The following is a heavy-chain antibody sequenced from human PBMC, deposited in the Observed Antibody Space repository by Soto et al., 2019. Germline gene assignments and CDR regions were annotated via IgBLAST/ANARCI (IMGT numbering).Heavy chain of an antibody. CDR1: GFTFSSYA. Sequence: EVPLLESGGGLVQPGGSLRLSCAASGFTFSSYALSWVRQAPGKGLEWVSSITGGGGTTSYADSVKGRFTISRDNSKNTLYLQMNSLRAEDTAVYYCAKDKRGGAIAVAGDDYWGQGTLVTVSS. V-gene: IGHV3-23*01. CDR3: AKDKRGGAIAVAGDDY. J-gene: IGHJ4*02. D-gene: IGHD6-19*01. CDR2: ITGGGGTT.